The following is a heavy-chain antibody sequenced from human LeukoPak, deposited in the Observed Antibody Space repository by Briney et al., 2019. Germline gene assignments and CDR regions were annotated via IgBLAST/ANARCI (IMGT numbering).Heavy chain of an antibody. J-gene: IGHJ5*02. D-gene: IGHD1-20*01. CDR2: ITRSSTST. Sequence: GGSLRLSCAASGFTFSSYSLNWVRQAPGKGLEWVSSITRSSTSTYYTDSVRGRFTISRDNAKNSLYLQMNSLRAEDTAVYYCARDNWNDAPGGFDPWGQGTLVTVSS. CDR3: ARDNWNDAPGGFDP. V-gene: IGHV3-21*01. CDR1: GFTFSSYS.